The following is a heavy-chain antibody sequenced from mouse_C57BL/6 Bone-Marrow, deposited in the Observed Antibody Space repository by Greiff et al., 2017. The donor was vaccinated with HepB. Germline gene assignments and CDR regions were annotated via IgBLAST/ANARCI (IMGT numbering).Heavy chain of an antibody. CDR1: GFTFNTYA. V-gene: IGHV10-3*01. CDR2: IRSKSSNYAT. D-gene: IGHD4-1*01. J-gene: IGHJ4*01. Sequence: EVQGVESGGGLVQPKGSLKLSCAASGFTFNTYAMHWVRQAPGKGLEWVARIRSKSSNYATYYADSVKDRFTISRDDSQSMLYLQMNNLKTEATAMYYCGRDWGGTDGFYAMDYWGQGTSVTVSS. CDR3: GRDWGGTDGFYAMDY.